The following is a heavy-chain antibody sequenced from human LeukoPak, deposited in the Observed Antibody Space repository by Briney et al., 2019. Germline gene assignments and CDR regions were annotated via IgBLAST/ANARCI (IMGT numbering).Heavy chain of an antibody. CDR3: ARDLISGATKSYYGMDV. CDR1: GFTFRDYN. CDR2: ISGSTTTV. Sequence: QPGGSLRLSCAASGFTFRDYNMNWVRQAPGKGLEWLSYISGSTTTVYYADSVRGRFSISRDNVKNSLFLQMNSLRAEDTVIYYCARDLISGATKSYYGMDVWGQGTTVTVSS. J-gene: IGHJ6*02. V-gene: IGHV3-48*01. D-gene: IGHD1-26*01.